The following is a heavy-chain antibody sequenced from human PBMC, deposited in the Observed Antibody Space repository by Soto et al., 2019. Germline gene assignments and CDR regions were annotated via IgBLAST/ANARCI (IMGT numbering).Heavy chain of an antibody. CDR2: ISAYNGNT. J-gene: IGHJ4*02. Sequence: ASVKVSCKASGYTFTSYGISWVRQAPGQGLEWMGWISAYNGNTNYAQKLQGRVTMTTDTSTSTAYMELRSLRSDDTAVYYCARVPYYGSGSYYKKSPADYWGQGTLVTVSS. D-gene: IGHD3-10*01. CDR3: ARVPYYGSGSYYKKSPADY. CDR1: GYTFTSYG. V-gene: IGHV1-18*01.